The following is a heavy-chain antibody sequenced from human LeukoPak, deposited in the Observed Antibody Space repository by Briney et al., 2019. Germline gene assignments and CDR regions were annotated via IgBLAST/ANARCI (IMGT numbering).Heavy chain of an antibody. D-gene: IGHD1-20*01. CDR2: ISGYNGNT. V-gene: IGHV1-18*01. Sequence: ASVKVSCKASGYTFTSYGISWVRQAPGQGLERMGRISGYNGNTNYAQKLQGRITMTTDTSTSTAYMELRSLRSDDTAVYYCARRSITGIDGYWGQGTLVTVSS. CDR1: GYTFTSYG. CDR3: ARRSITGIDGY. J-gene: IGHJ4*02.